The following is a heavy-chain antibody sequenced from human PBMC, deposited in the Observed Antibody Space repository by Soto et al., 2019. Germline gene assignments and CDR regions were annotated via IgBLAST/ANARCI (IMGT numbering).Heavy chain of an antibody. Sequence: GSLRLSCAASGFTFSSYEMNWVRQAPGKGLEWVSYISSSGSTIYYADSVKGRSTISRDNAKNSLYLQMNSLRAEDTAVYYCARERGRWELPPYYYYYGMDVWGQGTTVTVSS. CDR3: ARERGRWELPPYYYYYGMDV. V-gene: IGHV3-48*03. CDR1: GFTFSSYE. J-gene: IGHJ6*02. CDR2: ISSSGSTI. D-gene: IGHD1-26*01.